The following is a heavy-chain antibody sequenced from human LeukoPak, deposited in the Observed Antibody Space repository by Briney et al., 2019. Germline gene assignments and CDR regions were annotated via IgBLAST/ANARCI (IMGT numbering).Heavy chain of an antibody. CDR3: ARDGRYYYDSSGYYRVFDY. CDR2: ISAYNGNT. V-gene: IGHV1-18*01. D-gene: IGHD3-22*01. Sequence: ASVKVSCKASGYTFTSYGISWVRQAPGQGLEWMGWISAYNGNTNYAQKLQGRVTMTTDTSTSTAYMELRSLRSDDTAVYYCARDGRYYYDSSGYYRVFDYWGQGTLVTVSS. CDR1: GYTFTSYG. J-gene: IGHJ4*02.